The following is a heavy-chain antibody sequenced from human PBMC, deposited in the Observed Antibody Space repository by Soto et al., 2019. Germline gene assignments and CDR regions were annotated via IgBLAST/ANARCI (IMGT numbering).Heavy chain of an antibody. CDR2: IYYSGST. V-gene: IGHV4-39*01. CDR1: GGSISSSSYY. D-gene: IGHD3-3*01. Sequence: SETLSLTCTVSGGSISSSSYYWGWIRQPPGKGLGWIGSIYYSGSTLYNPSLKSRVTISVDTSKKQFSLRVSSVIAADTAVYYCARLGGDFWSGYYADHWGQGTLVTVSS. J-gene: IGHJ5*02. CDR3: ARLGGDFWSGYYADH.